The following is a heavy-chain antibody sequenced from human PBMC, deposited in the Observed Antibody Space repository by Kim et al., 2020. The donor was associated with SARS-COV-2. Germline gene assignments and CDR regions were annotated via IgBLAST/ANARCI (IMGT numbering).Heavy chain of an antibody. J-gene: IGHJ2*01. CDR3: AKQDIVVVLSWYFDL. Sequence: GGCLRLSCAASGFTFSSYAMSWVRQAPGKGLEWVSAISGSGGSTYYADSVKGRFTISRDNSKNTLYLQMNSLRAEDTAVYYCAKQDIVVVLSWYFDLWGRGTLVTVSS. D-gene: IGHD2-2*01. V-gene: IGHV3-23*01. CDR2: ISGSGGST. CDR1: GFTFSSYA.